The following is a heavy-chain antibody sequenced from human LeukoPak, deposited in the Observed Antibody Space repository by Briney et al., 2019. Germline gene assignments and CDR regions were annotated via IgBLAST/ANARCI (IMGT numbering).Heavy chain of an antibody. CDR3: ARDCCASGSHDY. D-gene: IGHD3-10*01. Sequence: GGSLTLSCAASGFTFGSHWMNWVRQAPGKGLEWVANIKQDGSDKYYIDSVKGRFTISRDNAKDSLYLQMNSLRAEDTAVYYCARDCCASGSHDYWGQGTLVTVSS. V-gene: IGHV3-7*04. J-gene: IGHJ4*02. CDR1: GFTFGSHW. CDR2: IKQDGSDK.